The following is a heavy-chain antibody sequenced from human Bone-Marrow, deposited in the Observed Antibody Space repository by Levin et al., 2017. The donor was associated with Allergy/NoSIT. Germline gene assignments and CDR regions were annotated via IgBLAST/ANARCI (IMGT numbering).Heavy chain of an antibody. CDR3: VKEGSSSGRAGNFDN. J-gene: IGHJ4*02. CDR2: ISPDGSGT. D-gene: IGHD2-15*01. V-gene: IGHV3-30*04. CDR1: RFTFSGSP. Sequence: GESLKISCAASRFTFSGSPMHWVRQAAGKGLEWVAVISPDGSGTGYIDSAKGRFTISRANTENTLYLQMNSLRDEDTAIYYCVKEGSSSGRAGNFDNWGQGTLVTVSS.